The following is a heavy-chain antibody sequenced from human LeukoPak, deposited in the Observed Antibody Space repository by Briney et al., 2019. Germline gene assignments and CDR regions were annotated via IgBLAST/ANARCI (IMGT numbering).Heavy chain of an antibody. D-gene: IGHD3-10*01. V-gene: IGHV3-21*01. Sequence: PGGSLRLSCAASGFTFSSYSMNWVRQAPGKGLEWVSFISTSSSYIHNADSVKGRFTISRDNAENSLYLQMNSLRAEDTAVYYCAKATSTMVRGVSSYYFDYWGQGTLVTVSS. CDR1: GFTFSSYS. J-gene: IGHJ4*02. CDR3: AKATSTMVRGVSSYYFDY. CDR2: ISTSSSYI.